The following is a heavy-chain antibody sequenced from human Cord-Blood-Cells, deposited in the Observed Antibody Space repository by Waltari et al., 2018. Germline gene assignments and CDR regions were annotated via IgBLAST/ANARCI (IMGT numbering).Heavy chain of an antibody. D-gene: IGHD5-18*01. CDR3: ARQPQPNWFDP. Sequence: QVQLQESGPGLVKPSQTLSRTCTVTGGPISSGGHYWTGIRQHPGKGLEWIGYNYYSGSTYYNPSLKSRVTISVDTSKNQFSLKLSSVTAADTAVYYCARQPQPNWFDPWGQGTLVTVSS. CDR2: NYYSGST. CDR1: GGPISSGGHY. J-gene: IGHJ5*02. V-gene: IGHV4-31*03.